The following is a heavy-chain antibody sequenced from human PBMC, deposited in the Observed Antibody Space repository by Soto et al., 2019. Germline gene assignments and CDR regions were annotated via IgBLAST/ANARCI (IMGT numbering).Heavy chain of an antibody. CDR2: IWYDGSNK. CDR1: EFTFSSYG. J-gene: IGHJ4*02. Sequence: QVQLVESGGGVVQPGRSLRLCCAASEFTFSSYGMHWVRQAPGKGLEWVAVIWYDGSNKYYADSVKGRFTISRDNSKNTLYLQMNSLRAEDTAVYYCAREDYGSGSFDYWGQGTLVTVSS. V-gene: IGHV3-33*01. CDR3: AREDYGSGSFDY. D-gene: IGHD3-10*01.